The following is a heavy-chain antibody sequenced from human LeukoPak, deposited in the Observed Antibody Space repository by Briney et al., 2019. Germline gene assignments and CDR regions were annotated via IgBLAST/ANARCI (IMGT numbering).Heavy chain of an antibody. D-gene: IGHD2-15*01. CDR3: ARTYCRGGSCHFDY. CDR2: IYYSGST. J-gene: IGHJ4*02. Sequence: SETLSLTCTVSGGSISTYYWSWIRQPPGKGLEWIGYIYYSGSTDSNPSLKSRVTISVDTSKNQISLKLSSVTAADTAVYYCARTYCRGGSCHFDYWGQGTLVTVFS. CDR1: GGSISTYY. V-gene: IGHV4-59*08.